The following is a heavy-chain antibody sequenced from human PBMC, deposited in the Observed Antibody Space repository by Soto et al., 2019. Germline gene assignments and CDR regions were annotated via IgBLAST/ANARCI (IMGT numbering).Heavy chain of an antibody. V-gene: IGHV3-15*07. CDR3: TTDFFSTISATGFDY. J-gene: IGHJ4*01. Sequence: GSLRLSCAASGFTFSNAWINWVRQAPGKGLEWVGRIKSKTDGGTTDFAAPVKGRVAISRDDSKDMGYLQRNSLKTEDTGRYYCTTDFFSTISATGFDYWAHRTLVTVSS. D-gene: IGHD3-3*02. CDR2: IKSKTDGGTT. CDR1: GFTFSNAW.